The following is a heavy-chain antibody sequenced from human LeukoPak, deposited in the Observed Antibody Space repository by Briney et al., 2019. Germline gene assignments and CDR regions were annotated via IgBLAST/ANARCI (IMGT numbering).Heavy chain of an antibody. CDR3: ARGAGRSGWPGDAFDI. J-gene: IGHJ3*02. CDR2: INPSGGST. CDR1: GYTFTSYY. V-gene: IGHV1-46*01. D-gene: IGHD6-19*01. Sequence: ASVTVSCKASGYTFTSYYMHWVRQAPGQGLEWMGIINPSGGSTSYAQKFQGRVTMTRDTSTSTVYMELSSLRSEDTAVYYCARGAGRSGWPGDAFDIWGQGTMVTVSS.